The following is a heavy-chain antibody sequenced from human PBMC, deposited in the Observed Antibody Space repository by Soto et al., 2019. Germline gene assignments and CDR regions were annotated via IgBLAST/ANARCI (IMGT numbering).Heavy chain of an antibody. Sequence: SGLTRVNPTHTLALTFDFSGCRLTTGGVSVGWIRQRPGKALEWLAPIYWRDDKRYSPSLKSRLTITNDNSKKQVVLTMTNMDPVDTATYYCAYRVGSRGSFDYWGQGTLVTVSS. V-gene: IGHV2-5*01. J-gene: IGHJ4*02. CDR3: AYRVGSRGSFDY. CDR1: GCRLTTGGVS. CDR2: IYWRDDK. D-gene: IGHD6-25*01.